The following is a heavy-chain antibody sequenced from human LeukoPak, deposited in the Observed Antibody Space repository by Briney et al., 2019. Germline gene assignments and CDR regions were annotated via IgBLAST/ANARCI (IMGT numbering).Heavy chain of an antibody. Sequence: PSGTLSLTCTVSGGSISIYYWSWVRQPPGKGLEWIGYIYNSGSTTYNPSLKSRATISVDTSKNQFSLKLTSMTAADTAFYYCVRDRELHYWGQGILVTVSS. V-gene: IGHV4-59*01. J-gene: IGHJ4*02. D-gene: IGHD1-7*01. CDR3: VRDRELHY. CDR2: IYNSGST. CDR1: GGSISIYY.